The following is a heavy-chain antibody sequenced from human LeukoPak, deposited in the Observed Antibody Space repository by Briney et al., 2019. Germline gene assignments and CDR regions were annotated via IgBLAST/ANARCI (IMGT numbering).Heavy chain of an antibody. CDR1: GFTFSSHG. J-gene: IGHJ4*02. D-gene: IGHD1-26*01. V-gene: IGHV3-23*01. CDR3: ATKGSGSYIDY. Sequence: GGSLRLSCAASGFTFSSHGMNWVRQAPGKGLEWVSGISPSGGITYYIDSVKGRFTISRDNAKNSLYLQMNSLRAEDTAVYYCATKGSGSYIDYWGQGTLVTVSS. CDR2: ISPSGGIT.